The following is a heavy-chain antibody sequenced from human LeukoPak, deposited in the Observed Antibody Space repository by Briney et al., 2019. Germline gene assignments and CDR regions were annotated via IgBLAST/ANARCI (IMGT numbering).Heavy chain of an antibody. Sequence: SETLPLTCAVYGGSFSDYYWNWIRQPPGKGLEWIGEINHSGSTNYNPSLKSRVTISVVTSKNQFSLKLSSVTAADTAVYYCARKGTTGTTLAYFDLWGRGTLVTVSS. J-gene: IGHJ2*01. D-gene: IGHD1-1*01. CDR1: GGSFSDYY. V-gene: IGHV4-34*01. CDR2: INHSGST. CDR3: ARKGTTGTTLAYFDL.